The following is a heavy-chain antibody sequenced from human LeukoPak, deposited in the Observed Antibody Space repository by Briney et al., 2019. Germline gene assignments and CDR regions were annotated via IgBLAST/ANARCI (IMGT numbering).Heavy chain of an antibody. CDR2: IHYSDRT. CDR1: GGSISGHY. CDR3: ARGIMITFGGVIDP. J-gene: IGHJ5*02. Sequence: SETLSLTCTVSGGSISGHYWNWIRQPPGKGLEWIAYIHYSDRTNYNPSLESRVTISVDTSKTQFSLKLSSVTAADTAVYYCARGIMITFGGVIDPWGQGTLVTVSS. V-gene: IGHV4-59*11. D-gene: IGHD3-16*01.